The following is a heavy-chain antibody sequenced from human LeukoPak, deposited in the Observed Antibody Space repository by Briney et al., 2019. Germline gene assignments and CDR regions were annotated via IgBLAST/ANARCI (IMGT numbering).Heavy chain of an antibody. J-gene: IGHJ6*02. V-gene: IGHV3-74*01. CDR3: ARDYYYGMDV. Sequence: GGSLRLSCAASGFTFSSYWMHWVRQAPGKGLVWVSRIKSDGSYTSYADSVKGRFTISRDNAKNTLFLQMNSPRAEDTAVYYCARDYYYGMDVWGQGTTITVSS. CDR2: IKSDGSYT. CDR1: GFTFSSYW.